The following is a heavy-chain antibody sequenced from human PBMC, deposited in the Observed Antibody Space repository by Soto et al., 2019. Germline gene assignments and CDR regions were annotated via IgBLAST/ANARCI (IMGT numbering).Heavy chain of an antibody. CDR1: GYTFTSYD. CDR3: ARCHCSGGSCYYVYYGMDV. V-gene: IGHV1-8*01. Sequence: QVQLVQSGAEVKKPGASVKVSCKASGYTFTSYDINWVRQATGQGLEWMGWMNPNSGNTGYAQKFQGRVNMTRNTSIGTAYMELSSLRSEDTAVYYCARCHCSGGSCYYVYYGMDVWGQGTTVTVSS. CDR2: MNPNSGNT. D-gene: IGHD2-15*01. J-gene: IGHJ6*02.